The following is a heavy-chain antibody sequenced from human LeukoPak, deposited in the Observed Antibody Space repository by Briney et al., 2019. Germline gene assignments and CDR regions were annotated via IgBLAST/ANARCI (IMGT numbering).Heavy chain of an antibody. CDR2: IIPIFGTA. J-gene: IGHJ4*02. V-gene: IGHV1-69*13. CDR3: ATAGGSSPTTLWTPFFV. D-gene: IGHD6-6*01. CDR1: GGTFSSYA. Sequence: GASVKVSCKASGGTFSSYAISWVRQAPGQGLEWMGGIIPIFGTANYAQKFQGRVTITADESTSTAYMELSSLRSEDTAVYYCATAGGSSPTTLWTPFFVWSQGTLVSVSS.